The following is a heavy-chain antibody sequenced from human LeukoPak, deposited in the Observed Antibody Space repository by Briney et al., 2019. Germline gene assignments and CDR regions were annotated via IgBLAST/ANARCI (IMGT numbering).Heavy chain of an antibody. J-gene: IGHJ4*02. V-gene: IGHV4-59*01. Sequence: ASETLSLTCTVSGGSINSYYWSWIRQPPGKGLEWIGYIYYSGSTNYNPSLKSRVTISVDTSKNQFSLRLSSVTAADTAVYYCARVTGYMTEDYFDYWGQGTLITVSS. CDR2: IYYSGST. CDR1: GGSINSYY. CDR3: ARVTGYMTEDYFDY. D-gene: IGHD6-13*01.